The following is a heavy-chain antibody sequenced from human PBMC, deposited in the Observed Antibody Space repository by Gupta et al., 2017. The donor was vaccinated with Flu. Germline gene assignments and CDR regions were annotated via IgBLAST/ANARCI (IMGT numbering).Heavy chain of an antibody. CDR2: IAADGSVK. V-gene: IGHV3-7*01. CDR3: ARNRGWQQFDS. J-gene: IGHJ5*01. CDR1: GFTFRSYW. Sequence: EEQLVESGGGLVQPGGSLRLPCIVSGFTFRSYWMDWVRQAPGKGLEWVANIAADGSVKNYADSVKGRFTISRDDAKNSLYLQMNSLRAEDTARYYCARNRGWQQFDSWGQGALVTVSS. D-gene: IGHD3-10*01.